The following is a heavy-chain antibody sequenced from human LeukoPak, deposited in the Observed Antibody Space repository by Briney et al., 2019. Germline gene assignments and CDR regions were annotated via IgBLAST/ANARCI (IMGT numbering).Heavy chain of an antibody. CDR1: GGSFSGYY. Sequence: SETLSLTCAVYGGSFSGYYWSWIRQPPGKGLEWIGRIYTSGTTNYNPSLKSRVTISVDTSKNQFSLNLSSVTAADTAVYYCARNKYDILTGYFRRNNWFDPWGQGTLVTVSS. J-gene: IGHJ5*02. CDR3: ARNKYDILTGYFRRNNWFDP. CDR2: IYTSGTT. D-gene: IGHD3-9*01. V-gene: IGHV4-4*08.